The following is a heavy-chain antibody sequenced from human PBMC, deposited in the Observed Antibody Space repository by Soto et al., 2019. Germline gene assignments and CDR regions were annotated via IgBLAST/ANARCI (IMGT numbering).Heavy chain of an antibody. Sequence: QVQLVQSGAEVKKPGSSVKVSCKASGGTFSSYAISWVRQAPGQGLEWMGGIIRIFGTANYAQKFQGRVTITADESTSTAYMELSSLRSEDTAVYYCARDRRDIVVVVAARNEDYYYYGMDVWGQGTTVTVSS. CDR1: GGTFSSYA. D-gene: IGHD2-15*01. J-gene: IGHJ6*02. V-gene: IGHV1-69*12. CDR2: IIRIFGTA. CDR3: ARDRRDIVVVVAARNEDYYYYGMDV.